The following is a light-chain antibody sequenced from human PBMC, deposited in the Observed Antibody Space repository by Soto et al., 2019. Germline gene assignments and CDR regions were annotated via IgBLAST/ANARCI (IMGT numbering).Light chain of an antibody. J-gene: IGKJ3*01. V-gene: IGKV1-27*01. CDR2: AAS. CDR3: QKYNSAPAT. CDR1: QGISNY. Sequence: DIQMSQSPSSLSASVGDRVTITCRASQGISNYLAWYQQKPGKVPKLLIYAASTLQSGVPSRFSGSGSGTDLTLTISSLQPEDVETYYCQKYNSAPATFGPGTKVDIK.